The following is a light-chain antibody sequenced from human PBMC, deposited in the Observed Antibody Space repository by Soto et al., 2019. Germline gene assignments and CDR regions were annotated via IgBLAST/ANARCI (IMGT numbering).Light chain of an antibody. V-gene: IGLV2-11*01. CDR3: CSYAGSYTFV. J-gene: IGLJ1*01. Sequence: SALTQPRSVSGSPGQSVTISCTGTSSDVGVYNYVSWYQQYPGKAPKIMIYDVSKRPSGVPDRFSGSKSDNTASLTISGLQAGDEADYYCCSYAGSYTFVFGIGTKVTVL. CDR2: DVS. CDR1: SSDVGVYNY.